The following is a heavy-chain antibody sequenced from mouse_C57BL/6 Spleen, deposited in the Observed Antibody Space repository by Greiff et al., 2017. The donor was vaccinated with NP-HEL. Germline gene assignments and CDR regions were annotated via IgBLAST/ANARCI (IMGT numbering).Heavy chain of an antibody. CDR1: GYAFSSSW. Sequence: VKLMESGPELVKPGASVKISCKASGYAFSSSWMNWVKQRPGKGLEWIGRIYPGDGDTNYNGKFKGKATLTADKSSSTAYMQLSSLTSEDSAVYFCARTYGSSHYFDYWGQGTTLTVSS. D-gene: IGHD1-1*01. CDR2: IYPGDGDT. V-gene: IGHV1-82*01. J-gene: IGHJ2*01. CDR3: ARTYGSSHYFDY.